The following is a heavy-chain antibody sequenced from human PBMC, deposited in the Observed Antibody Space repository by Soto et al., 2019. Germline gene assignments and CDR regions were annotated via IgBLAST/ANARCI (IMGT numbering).Heavy chain of an antibody. V-gene: IGHV3-23*01. D-gene: IGHD3-3*01. CDR2: ISRTGGRT. J-gene: IGHJ4*02. CDR1: AFNFSCSS. CDR3: ATYDFWRFDY. Sequence: GGSLRLSCAASAFNFSCSSMSWVRQAPGKGLHWVSGISRTGGRTFYTDSVKGRFTTSRDNSDNTLHLQMNRLRVEDTALYYCATYDFWRFDYWGQGIVVTVSS.